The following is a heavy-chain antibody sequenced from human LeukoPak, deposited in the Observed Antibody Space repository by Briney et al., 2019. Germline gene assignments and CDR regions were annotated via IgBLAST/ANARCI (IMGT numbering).Heavy chain of an antibody. Sequence: GGSLRLSCAASGFTFSSYWMHWVRQAPGKGLVWVSHINSDASITNYADSVKGRFTISRDNAKNTLYLQMNSLRAEDTAVCYCARYCSGGSCYSAYTFDIWGQGTMVTVSS. D-gene: IGHD2-15*01. J-gene: IGHJ3*02. CDR3: ARYCSGGSCYSAYTFDI. CDR1: GFTFSSYW. V-gene: IGHV3-74*01. CDR2: INSDASIT.